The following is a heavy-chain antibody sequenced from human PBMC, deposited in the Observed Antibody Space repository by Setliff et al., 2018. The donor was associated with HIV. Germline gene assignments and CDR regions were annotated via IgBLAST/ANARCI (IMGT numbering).Heavy chain of an antibody. CDR3: AIGYSHGPNY. J-gene: IGHJ4*02. V-gene: IGHV1-69-2*01. CDR2: VDPENHHT. CDR1: GYAFTDYF. Sequence: ASVKVSCKASGYAFTDYFVHWARQALGKGLEWMGRVDPENHHTLYAAKLQGRVTITADTSTDTAYVELSSLVSEDTAVYYCAIGYSHGPNYWGQGTLVTVSS. D-gene: IGHD5-18*01.